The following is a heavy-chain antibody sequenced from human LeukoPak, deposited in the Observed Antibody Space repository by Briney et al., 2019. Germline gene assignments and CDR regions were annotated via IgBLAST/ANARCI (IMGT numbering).Heavy chain of an antibody. CDR3: ARDYVVNHLDY. CDR1: GFTFSSYG. J-gene: IGHJ4*02. D-gene: IGHD3-22*01. V-gene: IGHV3-33*01. Sequence: PGGSLRLSCAASGFTFSSYGMHWVRQAPGKGLGWVAVIWYDGSNKYYADSVKGRFTISRDNSKNTLYLQMNSLRAEDTAVYYCARDYVVNHLDYWGQGTLVTVSS. CDR2: IWYDGSNK.